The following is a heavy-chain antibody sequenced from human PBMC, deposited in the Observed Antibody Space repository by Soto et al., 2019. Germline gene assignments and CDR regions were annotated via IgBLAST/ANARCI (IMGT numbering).Heavy chain of an antibody. CDR1: GRSVLAFH. J-gene: IGHJ5*02. CDR3: AVLRPDTNWRSGDCPNWFDR. V-gene: IGHV4-59*02. D-gene: IGHD2-21*02. CDR2: LVHGGST. Sequence: SETLSLTCSVSGRSVLAFHWTWVRQPPGKGLECVAFLVHGGSTDYNPSLKSRVAMSLVTSKNQVSLQLRSVTAADSAVYYCAVLRPDTNWRSGDCPNWFDRWGQGTQVIVSS.